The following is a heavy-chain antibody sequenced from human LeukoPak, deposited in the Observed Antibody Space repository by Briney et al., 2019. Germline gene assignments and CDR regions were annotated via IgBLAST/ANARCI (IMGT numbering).Heavy chain of an antibody. CDR1: GGSISSYY. D-gene: IGHD1-7*01. CDR2: IYYSGST. CDR3: GRGRRELYYFDF. Sequence: SETLSLTCNVSGGSISSYYWSWIRQPPGKGLEWIGYIYYSGSTKYNPSLKSRVTISVDAAKTQFSLQLNSVTAADTAVYYWGRGRRELYYFDFWGQGTLVTVSS. V-gene: IGHV4-59*01. J-gene: IGHJ4*02.